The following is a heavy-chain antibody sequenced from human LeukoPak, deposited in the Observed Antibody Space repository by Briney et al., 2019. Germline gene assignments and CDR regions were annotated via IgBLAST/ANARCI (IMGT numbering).Heavy chain of an antibody. CDR3: AKEVQLLPFDY. CDR2: IQYDGINK. CDR1: GFTFSTYG. D-gene: IGHD6-6*01. Sequence: SGGSLRLSCAVSGFTFSTYGMHWVRQAPGKGLEWVAFIQYDGINKFYADSVKGRFTVSRDNSKNTVFLQMNSLRPEDTAVYYCAKEVQLLPFDYWGQGTLVTVSS. V-gene: IGHV3-30*02. J-gene: IGHJ4*02.